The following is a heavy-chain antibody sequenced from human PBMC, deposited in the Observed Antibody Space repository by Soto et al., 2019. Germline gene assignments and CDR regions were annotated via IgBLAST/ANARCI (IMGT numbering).Heavy chain of an antibody. J-gene: IGHJ4*02. CDR2: ISGTGGAA. CDR3: AKPEEVVRGFDF. V-gene: IGHV3-23*01. Sequence: GALILSCAASGFTFGHSAMSWVRQAPGKGLEWVAAISGTGGAAYYADSVKGRFTISRDNSRNTLFLQMNSLRVDDTAIYHCAKPEEVVRGFDFWGLGTLVTVSS. D-gene: IGHD3-10*01. CDR1: GFTFGHSA.